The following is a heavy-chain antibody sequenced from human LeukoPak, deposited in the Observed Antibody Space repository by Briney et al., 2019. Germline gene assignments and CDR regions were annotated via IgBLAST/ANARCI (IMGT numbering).Heavy chain of an antibody. CDR3: ARGVFGETRDAFDI. V-gene: IGHV3-20*04. CDR2: INWNGGST. Sequence: GRSLRLSCAASGFTFDDYAMHWVRQDPGKGLEWGSGINWNGGSTGYADSVKGRFTISRDNAKNSLYLQMNSLRAEDTALYYCARGVFGETRDAFDIWGQGTMVTVSS. D-gene: IGHD3-10*02. J-gene: IGHJ3*02. CDR1: GFTFDDYA.